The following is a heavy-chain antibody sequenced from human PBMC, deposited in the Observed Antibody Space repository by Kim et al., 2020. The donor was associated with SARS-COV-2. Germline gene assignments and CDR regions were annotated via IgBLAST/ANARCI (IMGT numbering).Heavy chain of an antibody. CDR3: ARDLAHYYGSGSYRY. CDR2: ISAYNGNT. Sequence: ASVKVSCKASGYTFTSYGISWVRQAPGQGLEWMGWISAYNGNTNYAQKLQGRVTMTTDTSTSTAYMELRSLRSDDTAVYYCARDLAHYYGSGSYRYWGQGTLVTVSS. CDR1: GYTFTSYG. D-gene: IGHD3-10*01. J-gene: IGHJ4*02. V-gene: IGHV1-18*01.